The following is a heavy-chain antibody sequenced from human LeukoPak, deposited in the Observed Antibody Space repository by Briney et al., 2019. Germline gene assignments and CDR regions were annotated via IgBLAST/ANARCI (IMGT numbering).Heavy chain of an antibody. CDR2: INSDGSST. V-gene: IGHV3-74*01. D-gene: IGHD1-7*01. Sequence: PGGSLRLSCAASGFTFSSYWMHWVRQAPGKGLVWVSRINSDGSSTSYADSVKGRFTISRDNAETTPHLQMNNLSAEDTAVYYCARASNRNSINFDYWGQGALVTVSS. J-gene: IGHJ4*02. CDR1: GFTFSSYW. CDR3: ARASNRNSINFDY.